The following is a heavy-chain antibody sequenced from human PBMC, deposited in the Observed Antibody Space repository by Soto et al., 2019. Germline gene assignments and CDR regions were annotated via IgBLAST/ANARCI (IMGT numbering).Heavy chain of an antibody. J-gene: IGHJ6*02. CDR3: ARAMGDWGTYYYYYGFDV. V-gene: IGHV4-61*01. CDR2: IYYSGAT. D-gene: IGHD3-16*01. Sequence: PSETLSLTCSVSCGSMRGSTSNFYWSWIRQSPGKGLEWIGSIYYSGATNYNPSLESRLTISVDTSKNQFSLNLSSVTAADSAVYYCARAMGDWGTYYYYYGFDVWGQGTTGTVSS. CDR1: CGSMRGSTSNFY.